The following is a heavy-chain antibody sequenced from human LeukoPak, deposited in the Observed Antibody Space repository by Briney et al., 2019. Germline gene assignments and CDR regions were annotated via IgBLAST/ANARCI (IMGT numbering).Heavy chain of an antibody. D-gene: IGHD5-18*01. CDR1: GGSISSGGYS. Sequence: SQTLSLTCAVSGGSISSGGYSWSWIRQPPGRGLEWIGYIYHSGSTYYNPSLKSRVTISLDRSKNQFSLKPSSVTAADTAVYYCARDGTAIDWYFDLWGRGTLVTVSS. CDR3: ARDGTAIDWYFDL. CDR2: IYHSGST. J-gene: IGHJ2*01. V-gene: IGHV4-30-2*01.